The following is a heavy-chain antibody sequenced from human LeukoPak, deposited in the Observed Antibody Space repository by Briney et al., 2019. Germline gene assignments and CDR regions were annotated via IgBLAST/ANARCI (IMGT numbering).Heavy chain of an antibody. V-gene: IGHV1-69*05. CDR2: IIPIFGTA. Sequence: GASVKVSCKASGGTFSSYATSWVRQAPGQGLEWMGRIIPIFGTANYAQKFQGRVTITTDESTSTAYMELSSLRSEDTAVYYCASEIAAAGNWFDPWGQGTLVTVSS. CDR1: GGTFSSYA. D-gene: IGHD6-13*01. J-gene: IGHJ5*02. CDR3: ASEIAAAGNWFDP.